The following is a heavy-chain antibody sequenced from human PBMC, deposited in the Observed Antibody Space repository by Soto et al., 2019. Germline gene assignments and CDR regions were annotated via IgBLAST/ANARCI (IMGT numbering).Heavy chain of an antibody. CDR3: ASGGYSYWYIHS. J-gene: IGHJ5*02. Sequence: PGGSLRLSCAVYGFTFSSHAMHWVRQAPGKGLEWVAVISYDESNDLYADSVKGRFTISRDNSKSTLYLQMNSLRAEDTAVYYCASGGYSYWYIHSWGQGTLVTVSS. V-gene: IGHV3-30-3*01. CDR1: GFTFSSHA. CDR2: ISYDESND. D-gene: IGHD5-18*01.